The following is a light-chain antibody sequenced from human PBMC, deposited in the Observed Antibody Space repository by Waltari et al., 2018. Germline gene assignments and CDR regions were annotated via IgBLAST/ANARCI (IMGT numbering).Light chain of an antibody. V-gene: IGLV1-40*01. CDR3: QSYDTTLSGSA. CDR2: GNN. CDR1: SSNPRAGYA. J-gene: IGLJ2*01. Sequence: QAVLTQPPSVSGAPRQRVTIPCTGSSSNPRAGYAVTLYQEVPGTAPKLLIYGNNNRPSGVPDRFSGSKSGTSASLAITGLQAEDEADYYCQSYDTTLSGSAFGGGTKLTVL.